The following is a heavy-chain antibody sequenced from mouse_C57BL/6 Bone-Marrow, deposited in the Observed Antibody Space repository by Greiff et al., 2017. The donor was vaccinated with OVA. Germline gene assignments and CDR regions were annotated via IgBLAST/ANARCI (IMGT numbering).Heavy chain of an antibody. CDR1: GYSFTDYN. CDR2: INPNYGTT. J-gene: IGHJ3*01. V-gene: IGHV1-39*01. Sequence: VQLKQSGPEPVKPGASVKISCKASGYSFTDYNMNWVKQSNGKSLEWIGVINPNYGTTSYNQKFKGKATLTVDQSSSTAYMQLNSLTSEDSAVYYCARGGIRSSYAWFAYWGQGTLVTVSA. CDR3: ARGGIRSSYAWFAY. D-gene: IGHD1-1*01.